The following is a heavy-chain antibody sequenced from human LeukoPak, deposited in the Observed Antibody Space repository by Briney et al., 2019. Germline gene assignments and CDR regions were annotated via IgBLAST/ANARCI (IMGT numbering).Heavy chain of an antibody. CDR2: MNPNSGNT. D-gene: IGHD2-2*01. V-gene: IGHV1-8*01. CDR1: GYTFTSYE. CDR3: ARGAIDRSSTSCYSYWFDP. Sequence: APVKVSCKASGYTFTSYEINWVRQATGQGLEWMGWMNPNSGNTGYAQKFQGRVTMTRNTSISTAYMELSSLRSEDTAVYYCARGAIDRSSTSCYSYWFDPWGQGTLVTVSS. J-gene: IGHJ5*02.